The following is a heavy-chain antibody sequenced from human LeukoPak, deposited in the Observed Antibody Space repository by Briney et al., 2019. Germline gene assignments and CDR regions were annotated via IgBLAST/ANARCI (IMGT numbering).Heavy chain of an antibody. V-gene: IGHV4-4*09. CDR1: GGSISTYY. D-gene: IGHD6-6*01. J-gene: IGHJ4*02. Sequence: SETLSLTCTVSGGSISTYYWSWVRRPPGKGLEWIAYIHASGPTNYNPSLKSRITISVDTSKNQFSLKLSSVTAADTAVYYCARHDAGIAARPFDNWGQGTLVTVSS. CDR2: IHASGPT. CDR3: ARHDAGIAARPFDN.